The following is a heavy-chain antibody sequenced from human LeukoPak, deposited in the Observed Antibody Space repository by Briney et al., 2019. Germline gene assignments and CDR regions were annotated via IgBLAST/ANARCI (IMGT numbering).Heavy chain of an antibody. CDR3: ARDRGSYCDC. V-gene: IGHV4-59*01. J-gene: IGHJ4*02. Sequence: SETLSLTCTVSGGSINSYYWSWIRQPPGKGLEWIGYIYYVGNTNYNPSLKSRVTISIDTSKTQFSLKLSSVTAADTAVYYCARDRGSYCDCWGQGTLVTVSS. D-gene: IGHD3-10*01. CDR1: GGSINSYY. CDR2: IYYVGNT.